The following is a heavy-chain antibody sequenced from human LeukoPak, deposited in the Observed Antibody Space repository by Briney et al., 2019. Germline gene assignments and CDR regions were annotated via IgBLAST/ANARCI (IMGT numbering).Heavy chain of an antibody. CDR3: AKDRGGIEVLVAAELDH. J-gene: IGHJ4*02. D-gene: IGHD2-15*01. CDR2: ITGTGYST. CDR1: GFTFSPYG. V-gene: IGHV3-23*01. Sequence: PGGSVSLSCAACGFTFSPYGMSWVRQAPGKGMEGVSGITGTGYSTYYADAVKGRFTISRDNSKNTLYLQMNNLRADDTGVYYCAKDRGGIEVLVAAELDHWGQGTLVTVSS.